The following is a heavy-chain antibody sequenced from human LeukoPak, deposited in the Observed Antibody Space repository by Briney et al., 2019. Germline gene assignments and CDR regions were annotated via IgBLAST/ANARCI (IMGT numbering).Heavy chain of an antibody. D-gene: IGHD5-18*01. J-gene: IGHJ4*02. V-gene: IGHV3-20*04. CDR2: INWNGGSI. Sequence: GGSLRLSCAASGLAFDDYGMSWVRQAPGQGLEWVSGINWNGGSIGYADSVKGRFTISRDNAKNSLYLQINSLRAEDTALYYCARADKDGYGFFGFDYWGQGTLVTVSS. CDR3: ARADKDGYGFFGFDY. CDR1: GLAFDDYG.